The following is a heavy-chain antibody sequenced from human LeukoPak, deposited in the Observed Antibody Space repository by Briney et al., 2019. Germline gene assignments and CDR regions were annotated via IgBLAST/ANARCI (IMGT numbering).Heavy chain of an antibody. Sequence: GGSLRLYCAASGFTFSSYWMHWVRRAPGKGLEWVANIKEDGSQKYFVDSVKGRFTISRDNAKNSLYLQMSSLRAEDTAVYYCARESRRITMVRGLDMDVWGKGTTVTVSS. J-gene: IGHJ6*04. CDR2: IKEDGSQK. D-gene: IGHD3-10*01. CDR3: ARESRRITMVRGLDMDV. V-gene: IGHV3-7*03. CDR1: GFTFSSYW.